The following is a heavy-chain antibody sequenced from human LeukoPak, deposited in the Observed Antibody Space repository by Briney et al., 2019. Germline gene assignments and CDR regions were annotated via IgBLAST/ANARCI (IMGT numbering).Heavy chain of an antibody. J-gene: IGHJ5*02. CDR3: ASEKLIVVVPAATFDP. D-gene: IGHD2-2*01. CDR2: ISYDGSNK. Sequence: GGSLRLSCTASGFTFGDYAMSWVRQAPGKGLEWVAVISYDGSNKYYADSVKGRFTISRDNAKNSLYLQMNSLRAEDTAVYYCASEKLIVVVPAATFDPWGQGTLVTVSS. CDR1: GFTFGDYA. V-gene: IGHV3-30*04.